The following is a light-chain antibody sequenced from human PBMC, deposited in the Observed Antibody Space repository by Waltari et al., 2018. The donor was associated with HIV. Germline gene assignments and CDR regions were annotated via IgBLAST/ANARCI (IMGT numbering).Light chain of an antibody. CDR1: QTINNH. CDR3: KEYYSTTLT. J-gene: IGKJ4*01. Sequence: DIQLTQSPSSVSASVGDRVTITCRASQTINNHLNWYQQKPGKAPKLLICAGCRLQSGVPDRISGSGSGTDFTLTISSLQAEDVAVYYCKEYYSTTLTFGGGNKVESK. V-gene: IGKV1-39*01. CDR2: AGC.